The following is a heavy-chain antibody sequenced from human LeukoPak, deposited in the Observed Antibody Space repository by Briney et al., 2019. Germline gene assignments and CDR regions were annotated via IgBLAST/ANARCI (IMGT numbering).Heavy chain of an antibody. CDR2: ISGSGGST. CDR1: GFTFSSYA. V-gene: IGHV3-23*01. CDR3: ARDAMAWVRPDYYYGMDV. D-gene: IGHD2-2*01. J-gene: IGHJ6*02. Sequence: PGGSLRLSCAASGFTFSSYAMSWVRQAPGKGLEWVSAISGSGGSTYYADSVKGRFTISRDNSKNTLYLQMNSLRAEDTAVYYCARDAMAWVRPDYYYGMDVWGQGTTVTVSS.